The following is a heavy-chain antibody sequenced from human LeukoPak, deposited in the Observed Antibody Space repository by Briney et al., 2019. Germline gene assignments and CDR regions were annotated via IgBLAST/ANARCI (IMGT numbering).Heavy chain of an antibody. CDR3: ARGPYDSSGYCDY. J-gene: IGHJ4*02. Sequence: ASVKVSCKPSGYTFTGYYIHWVRQAPGQGLEWMGWINPNSGGRNYAQKFQDRVTMTRDTSISTVYMELSRLKSDDTAVYYCARGPYDSSGYCDYWGQGTLVTVSS. CDR2: INPNSGGR. V-gene: IGHV1-2*02. D-gene: IGHD3-22*01. CDR1: GYTFTGYY.